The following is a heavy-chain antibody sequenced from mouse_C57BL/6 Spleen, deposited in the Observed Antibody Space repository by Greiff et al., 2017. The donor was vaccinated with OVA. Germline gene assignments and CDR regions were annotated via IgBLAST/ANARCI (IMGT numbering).Heavy chain of an antibody. J-gene: IGHJ1*03. CDR2: ISYDGSN. V-gene: IGHV3-6*01. CDR1: GYSITSGYY. D-gene: IGHD1-1*01. CDR3: ARAPRSSYGYFDV. Sequence: ESGPGLVKPSQSLSLTCSVTGYSITSGYYWNWIRQFPGNKLEWMGYISYDGSNNYNPSLKNRISITRDTSKNQFFLKLNSVTTEDTATYYCARAPRSSYGYFDVWGTGTTVTVSS.